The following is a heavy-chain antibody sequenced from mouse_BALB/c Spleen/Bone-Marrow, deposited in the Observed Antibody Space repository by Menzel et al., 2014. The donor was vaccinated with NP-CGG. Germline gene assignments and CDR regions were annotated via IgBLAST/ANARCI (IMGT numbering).Heavy chain of an antibody. J-gene: IGHJ2*01. V-gene: IGHV14-3*02. CDR2: IDPANGNT. Sequence: EVMLVESGAELVKPGASVKLSCTASGFNIKDTYMHWVKQRPEQGLEWIGRIDPANGNTKYDPKFQGKATITADTSSNTAYLQLSSLIPEDTAVYYCANYYYGYYFDSWGQGTTLTVSS. CDR1: GFNIKDTY. D-gene: IGHD1-1*01. CDR3: ANYYYGYYFDS.